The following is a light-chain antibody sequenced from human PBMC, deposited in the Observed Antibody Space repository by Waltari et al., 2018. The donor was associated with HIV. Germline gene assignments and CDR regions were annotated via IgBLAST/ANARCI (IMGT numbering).Light chain of an antibody. J-gene: IGLJ1*01. V-gene: IGLV3-21*04. CDR2: YGS. Sequence: SYVLTQPPSVSVAPGKTARITCGGNNIGSRRVPWYQQKPGQAPVLVMYYGSDRPSGIPERFSGSNSGNTATLTISRIEAGDEADYFCQVWDSSSDHHVFGTGTKVTVL. CDR1: NIGSRR. CDR3: QVWDSSSDHHV.